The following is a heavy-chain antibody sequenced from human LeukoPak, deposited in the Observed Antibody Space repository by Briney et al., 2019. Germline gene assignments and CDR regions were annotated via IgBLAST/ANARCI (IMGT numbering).Heavy chain of an antibody. Sequence: GGSLRLSCAASGFSFSSYAMSWVRQASGKGLEWVSYISSSGSTIYYADSVKGRFTISRDNAKNSLYLQMNSLRAEDTAVYYCARVHLSLAGDVWGKGTTVTVSS. V-gene: IGHV3-48*04. CDR3: ARVHLSLAGDV. D-gene: IGHD2/OR15-2a*01. CDR2: ISSSGSTI. J-gene: IGHJ6*04. CDR1: GFSFSSYA.